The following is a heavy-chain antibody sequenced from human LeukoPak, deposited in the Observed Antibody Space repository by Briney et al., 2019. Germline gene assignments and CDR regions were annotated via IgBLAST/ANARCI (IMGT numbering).Heavy chain of an antibody. CDR1: EFTSSSYN. CDR2: ISRSSIYI. J-gene: IGHJ6*02. Sequence: GGSLRLSCVASEFTSSSYNMNWVRQAPGKGLEWVSSISRSSIYIYYADSVKGRFTISRDNAENSLYLQMNSLRAEDTAVYYCARDSGDGSGSYYPYGMDVWGQGTTVTVSS. V-gene: IGHV3-21*01. D-gene: IGHD3-10*01. CDR3: ARDSGDGSGSYYPYGMDV.